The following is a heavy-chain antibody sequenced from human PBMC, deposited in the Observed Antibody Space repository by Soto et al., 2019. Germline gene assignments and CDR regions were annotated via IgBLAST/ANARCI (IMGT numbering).Heavy chain of an antibody. D-gene: IGHD1-26*01. V-gene: IGHV1-58*01. J-gene: IGHJ6*02. Sequence: GASVKVSCKASGFTFTASAVQWVRQARGQRLEWIGWIVVGSGKTNYAENFRERVTMTTDTSTSTSYMELRSLRSDDTAVYYCARYGDANAVGYFNYYGMDVWGQGTTVTVSS. CDR1: GFTFTASA. CDR3: ARYGDANAVGYFNYYGMDV. CDR2: IVVGSGKT.